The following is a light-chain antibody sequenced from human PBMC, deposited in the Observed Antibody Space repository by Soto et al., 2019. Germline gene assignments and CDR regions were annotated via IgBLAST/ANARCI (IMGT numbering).Light chain of an antibody. CDR2: KAS. Sequence: DIQMTQSPSTLSASVGDRVTITYRASQSISSWLAWYQQKPGKAPKLLIYKASSLESGVPSRFSGSGSGIEFTLTISSLQPDDFATYYCQQCNDYPWTFGQGTKVEIK. J-gene: IGKJ1*01. V-gene: IGKV1-5*03. CDR1: QSISSW. CDR3: QQCNDYPWT.